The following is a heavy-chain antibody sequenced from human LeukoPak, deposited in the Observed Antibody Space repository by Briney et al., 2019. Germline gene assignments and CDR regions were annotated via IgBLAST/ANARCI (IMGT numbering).Heavy chain of an antibody. D-gene: IGHD2-2*01. J-gene: IGHJ5*01. CDR2: LTWDGGRT. V-gene: IGHV3-43*01. CDR1: GFTFDDYT. Sequence: PGGSLRLSCAASGFTFDDYTMHWVRQAPGKGLEWVSLLTWDGGRTYYAGSVKGRFTISRDNSKNTLYLQMNSLRTEDTALYYCARTPQKYCGSTSCFNWFDSWGQGTLVPVSS. CDR3: ARTPQKYCGSTSCFNWFDS.